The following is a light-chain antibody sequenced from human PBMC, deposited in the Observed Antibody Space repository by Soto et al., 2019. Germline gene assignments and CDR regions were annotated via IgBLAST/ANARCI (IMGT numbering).Light chain of an antibody. Sequence: DTQMTQSPSTLSASVGDRVTITCRASQSVSVWLAWYQQKPGKPPNLLIYDASRLESGVPSRFSGRGPGTEFTLTISSLQPDDFATYYCQQYNTYPWTFGQGTKVEMK. CDR3: QQYNTYPWT. CDR2: DAS. J-gene: IGKJ1*01. CDR1: QSVSVW. V-gene: IGKV1-5*01.